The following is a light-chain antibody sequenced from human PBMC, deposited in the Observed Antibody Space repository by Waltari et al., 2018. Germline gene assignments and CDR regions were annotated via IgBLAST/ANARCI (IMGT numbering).Light chain of an antibody. V-gene: IGKV4-1*01. Sequence: DTVLTQYPDSLAVPLGETATINFKSRQSVFYRPNNKNYLAWYQHKEGQPPKLLSYWASTRESGVPDRFSGSGSGTDFTLTISSLQAEDVAVYYCQQYYSTPLTFGGGTRVEIK. CDR1: QSVFYRPNNKNY. CDR3: QQYYSTPLT. CDR2: WAS. J-gene: IGKJ4*01.